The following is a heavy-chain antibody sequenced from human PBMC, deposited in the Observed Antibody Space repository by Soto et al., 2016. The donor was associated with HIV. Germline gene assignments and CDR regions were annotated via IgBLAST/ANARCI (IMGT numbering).Heavy chain of an antibody. V-gene: IGHV3-74*01. D-gene: IGHD3-16*02. CDR1: GFTFSSYW. CDR3: ASGGVPYIWGSYRHDY. CDR2: INSDGSST. J-gene: IGHJ4*02. Sequence: EVQLVESGGGLVQPGGSLRLSCAASGFTFSSYWMHWVRQAPGKGLVWVSLINSDGSSTSYADSVKGRFTISRDNAKNTLYLQMNSLRAGDTAVYYCASGGVPYIWGSYRHDYWGQGTLVTVSS.